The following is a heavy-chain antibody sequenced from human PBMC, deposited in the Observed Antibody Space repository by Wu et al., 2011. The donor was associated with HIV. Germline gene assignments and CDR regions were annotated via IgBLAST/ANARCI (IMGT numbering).Heavy chain of an antibody. Sequence: QVQLVQSGAEVKRPGASVKVSCKASGYTFSNYDINRVRQATGQGLEWMGWMNPDSGNTGYAQKFQGRVTITRNTSISTAYMELSSLRSEDTAVYYCARGQEVLGSWGQGTLVTVSS. D-gene: IGHD2/OR15-2a*01. V-gene: IGHV1-8*03. J-gene: IGHJ5*02. CDR1: GYTFSNYD. CDR3: ARGQEVLGS. CDR2: MNPDSGNT.